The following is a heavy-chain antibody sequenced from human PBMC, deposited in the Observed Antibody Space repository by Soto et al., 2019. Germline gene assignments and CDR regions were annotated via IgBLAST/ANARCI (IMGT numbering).Heavy chain of an antibody. CDR2: IYHSGST. Sequence: TSETLSLTCAVSGGSISSGGYSWSWIRQPPGKGLEWIGYIYHSGSTYYNPSLKSRVTISVDRSKNQFSLKLSSVTAADTAVYYCARFTAMDGDWFDPWGQGTLVTVSS. J-gene: IGHJ5*02. D-gene: IGHD5-18*01. V-gene: IGHV4-30-2*01. CDR3: ARFTAMDGDWFDP. CDR1: GGSISSGGYS.